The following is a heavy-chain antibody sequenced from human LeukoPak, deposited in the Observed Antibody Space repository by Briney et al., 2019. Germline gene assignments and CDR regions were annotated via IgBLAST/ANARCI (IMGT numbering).Heavy chain of an antibody. CDR2: INHSGST. Sequence: SETLSLTCAVYGGSFSGYYWSWIRQPPGKGLEWIGEINHSGSTNYNPALKSRVAISVDTSKNQFSLKLSSVTAADTAVYYCARSFLEAAPFDYWGQGTLVTVSS. J-gene: IGHJ4*02. CDR1: GGSFSGYY. V-gene: IGHV4-34*01. CDR3: ARSFLEAAPFDY. D-gene: IGHD3-3*01.